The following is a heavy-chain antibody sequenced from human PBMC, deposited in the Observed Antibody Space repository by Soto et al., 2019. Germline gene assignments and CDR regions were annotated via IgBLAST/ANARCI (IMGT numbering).Heavy chain of an antibody. CDR2: IWYDGSNK. D-gene: IGHD6-6*01. Sequence: PGGSLRLSCAASGFTFSSYGMHWVRQAPGKGLEWVAVIWYDGSNKYYADSVKGRFTISRDNSKNTLYLQMNSLRAEDTAVYYCARVRQLGKKPRGGDYYYGMDVWGQGTTVTVSS. J-gene: IGHJ6*02. V-gene: IGHV3-33*01. CDR3: ARVRQLGKKPRGGDYYYGMDV. CDR1: GFTFSSYG.